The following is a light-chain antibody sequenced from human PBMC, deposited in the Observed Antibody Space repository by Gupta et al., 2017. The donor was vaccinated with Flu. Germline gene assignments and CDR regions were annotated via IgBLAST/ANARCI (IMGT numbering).Light chain of an antibody. Sequence: SYVLTQPPSVSVAPGKTARITCEGNNIDRKSVHWYQRRPGQASVLVVYDDSDRPSGIPERYSGSTAGKPATLTGSGVAAGDEADYYCQVWDTSSGHSWVFGGGTKLTVL. V-gene: IGLV3-21*03. CDR3: QVWDTSSGHSWV. CDR1: NIDRKS. CDR2: DDS. J-gene: IGLJ3*02.